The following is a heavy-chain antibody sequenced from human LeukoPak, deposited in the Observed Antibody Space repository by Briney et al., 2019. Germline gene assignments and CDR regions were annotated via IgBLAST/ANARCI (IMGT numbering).Heavy chain of an antibody. CDR3: ARLVVVILYYFDY. D-gene: IGHD3-22*01. J-gene: IGHJ4*02. V-gene: IGHV4-39*01. Sequence: SETLSLTCTVSGGSISSDSYYWGWVRQPPGKGLEWIGSLYYTGNTYYNPSLKSRVTISVDTSKNQFSLKLNSVTAADTAVYYCARLVVVILYYFDYWGQGTLVTVSS. CDR1: GGSISSDSYY. CDR2: LYYTGNT.